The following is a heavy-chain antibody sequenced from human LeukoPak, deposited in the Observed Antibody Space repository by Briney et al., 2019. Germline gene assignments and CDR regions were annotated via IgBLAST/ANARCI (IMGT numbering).Heavy chain of an antibody. V-gene: IGHV3-23*01. D-gene: IGHD3-9*01. CDR1: GFTFSSYA. J-gene: IGHJ3*02. CDR3: GKDPEHWYYDILSGCSAFDI. CDR2: ITDSGGRT. Sequence: PGGSLRLSCAASGFTFSSYAMSWVRQAPGKGLEWFSAITDSGGRTYYADSVKGRFTISRDNSKNTLYLQMNSLRAEDTAVYYCGKDPEHWYYDILSGCSAFDIWGQGTMVTVSS.